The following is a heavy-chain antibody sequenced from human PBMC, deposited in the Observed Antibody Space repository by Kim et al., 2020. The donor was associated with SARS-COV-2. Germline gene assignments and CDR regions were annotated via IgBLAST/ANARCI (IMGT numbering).Heavy chain of an antibody. Sequence: SPPFQGQVTISDDKSISTAYLQWSSLKASDTAMYYCARILFGNWNDLFDYWGQGTLVTVSS. D-gene: IGHD1-1*01. CDR3: ARILFGNWNDLFDY. V-gene: IGHV5-51*01. J-gene: IGHJ4*02.